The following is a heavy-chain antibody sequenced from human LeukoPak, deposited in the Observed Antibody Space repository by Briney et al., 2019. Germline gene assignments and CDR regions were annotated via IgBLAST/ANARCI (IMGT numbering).Heavy chain of an antibody. CDR3: TRYYDSSGYYPAYYYYYGMDV. D-gene: IGHD3-22*01. Sequence: GGSLRLSCTASGFTFGDYAMSWVRQAPGKGLEWVGLIRSKAYGGTTEYAASVKGRFTISRDDSKSIAYLQMNSLKTEDTAVYYCTRYYDSSGYYPAYYYYYGMDVWGQGTTVTVSS. CDR2: IRSKAYGGTT. J-gene: IGHJ6*02. V-gene: IGHV3-49*04. CDR1: GFTFGDYA.